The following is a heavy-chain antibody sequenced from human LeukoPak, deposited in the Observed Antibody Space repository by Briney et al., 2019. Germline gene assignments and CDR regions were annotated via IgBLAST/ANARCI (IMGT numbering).Heavy chain of an antibody. CDR2: ISSSSSYI. Sequence: GGSLRLSCAASGFTFSSYSMNWVRQAPGKGLEWVSSISSSSSYIYYADSVKGRFTISRDNAKNSLYLQMNSLRVEDTAMYYCARDLGSGSHWYAFDIWGQGTMVTVSS. CDR1: GFTFSSYS. CDR3: ARDLGSGSHWYAFDI. V-gene: IGHV3-21*01. D-gene: IGHD1-26*01. J-gene: IGHJ3*02.